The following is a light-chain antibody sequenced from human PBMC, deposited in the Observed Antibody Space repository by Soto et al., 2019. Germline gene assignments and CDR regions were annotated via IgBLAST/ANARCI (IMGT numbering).Light chain of an antibody. CDR1: SSDVGGHNY. J-gene: IGLJ2*01. V-gene: IGLV2-14*01. CDR2: EVT. Sequence: QSALTQPASVSGSPGQSLTISCTGTSSDVGGHNYVSWYQQHPGKAPKLIIYEVTNRPSGVSNRFSGSKSDNTASLTISGLQAEDEATYYCSSYTSSATSMIIFGGGTKVTVL. CDR3: SSYTSSATSMII.